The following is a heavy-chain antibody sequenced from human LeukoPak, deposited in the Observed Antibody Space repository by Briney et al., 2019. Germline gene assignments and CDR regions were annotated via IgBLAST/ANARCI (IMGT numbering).Heavy chain of an antibody. CDR1: GYTSTSYA. CDR3: ARDLSMVGSWDPDYYYYYGMDV. Sequence: ASVKVSCKASGYTSTSYAMNWVRQAPGQGLEWMGWINTNTGNPTYAQGFTGRFVFSLDTSVSTAYLQISSLKAEDTAVYYCARDLSMVGSWDPDYYYYYGMDVWGQGTTVTVSS. J-gene: IGHJ6*02. D-gene: IGHD6-13*01. CDR2: INTNTGNP. V-gene: IGHV7-4-1*02.